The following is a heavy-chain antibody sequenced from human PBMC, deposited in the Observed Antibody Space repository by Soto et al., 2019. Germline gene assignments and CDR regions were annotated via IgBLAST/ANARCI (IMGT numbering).Heavy chain of an antibody. D-gene: IGHD1-26*01. J-gene: IGHJ4*02. CDR3: ARVVIKNGSYYLGH. Sequence: PGGSLRLSCADSGFTFSDHYMDWVRQAPGKGLEWVGRIRNKANSYTTEYAASVKGRFTISRDDSKNSLYLQMNSLKTEDTAVYYCARVVIKNGSYYLGHWGQGTLVTVSS. V-gene: IGHV3-72*01. CDR2: IRNKANSYTT. CDR1: GFTFSDHY.